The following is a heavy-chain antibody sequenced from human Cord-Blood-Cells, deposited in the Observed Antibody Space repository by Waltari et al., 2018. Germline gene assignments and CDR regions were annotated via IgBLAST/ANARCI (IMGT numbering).Heavy chain of an antibody. CDR1: GYTFTSYA. J-gene: IGHJ4*02. V-gene: IGHV1-3*01. D-gene: IGHD7-27*01. CDR3: ARAQLGIRYFDY. Sequence: QVQLVQSGAEVKKPGAPVKVSCKASGYTFTSYAMHWVRQAPGQRLEWMGWSNAGNGNTKYSQKFQGRVTITRDTSASTAYMELSSLRSEDTAVYYCARAQLGIRYFDYWGQGTLVTVSS. CDR2: SNAGNGNT.